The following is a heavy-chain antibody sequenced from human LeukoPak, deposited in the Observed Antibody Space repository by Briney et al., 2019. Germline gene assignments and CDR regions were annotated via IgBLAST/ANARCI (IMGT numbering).Heavy chain of an antibody. J-gene: IGHJ4*02. V-gene: IGHV3-30*18. CDR2: ISYDGSNK. CDR3: AKTAGTTASQLDY. Sequence: GGSLRLSCAASGFTFSSYGMHWVRQAPGKGLEWVAVISYDGSNKYYADSVKGRFTISRDNSKNTLYLQMNSLRAEDTAIYYCAKTAGTTASQLDYWGQGTLVSVSS. D-gene: IGHD1-1*01. CDR1: GFTFSSYG.